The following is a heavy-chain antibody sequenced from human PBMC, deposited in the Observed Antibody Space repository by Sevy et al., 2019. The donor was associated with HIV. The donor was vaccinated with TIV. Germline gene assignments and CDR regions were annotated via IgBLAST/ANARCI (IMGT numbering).Heavy chain of an antibody. V-gene: IGHV3-7*01. D-gene: IGHD2-2*01. J-gene: IGHJ6*02. CDR2: INEDGTEK. CDR3: ARDNATVSRRGLRYYYYGTDV. Sequence: GSLRLSCAASGFTFSTYWMSWFRQAPGKGLEWVANINEDGTEKFYVDSVKGRFTMSRDNATNSLYLQMNSLRAEDAAVYYCARDNATVSRRGLRYYYYGTDVWGQGTTVTVSS. CDR1: GFTFSTYW.